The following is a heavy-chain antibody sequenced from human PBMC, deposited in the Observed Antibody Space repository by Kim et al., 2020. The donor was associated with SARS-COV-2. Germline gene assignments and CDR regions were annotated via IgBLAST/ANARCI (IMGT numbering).Heavy chain of an antibody. CDR2: INHSGST. D-gene: IGHD2-2*01. J-gene: IGHJ5*02. CDR1: GGSFSGYY. CDR3: ARGYPGRHRVPAAMMQTGFDP. V-gene: IGHV4-34*01. Sequence: SETLSLTCAVYGGSFSGYYWSWIRQPPGKGLEWIGEINHSGSTNYNPSLKSRVTISVDTSKNQFSLKLSSVTAADTAVYYCARGYPGRHRVPAAMMQTGFDPWGQGTLVTVSS.